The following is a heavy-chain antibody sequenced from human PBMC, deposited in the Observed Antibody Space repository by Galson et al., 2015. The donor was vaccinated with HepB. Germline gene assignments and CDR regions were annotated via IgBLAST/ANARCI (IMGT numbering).Heavy chain of an antibody. Sequence: SVKVSCKASGYTFTSYGISWVRQAPGQGLEWMGWISAYNGNTNSAQKLQGRVTMTTDTSTSTAYMELRSLRSDDTAVYYCASAPPVEGATFYFDYWGQGTLVTVSS. CDR1: GYTFTSYG. CDR2: ISAYNGNT. CDR3: ASAPPVEGATFYFDY. J-gene: IGHJ4*02. V-gene: IGHV1-18*01. D-gene: IGHD1-26*01.